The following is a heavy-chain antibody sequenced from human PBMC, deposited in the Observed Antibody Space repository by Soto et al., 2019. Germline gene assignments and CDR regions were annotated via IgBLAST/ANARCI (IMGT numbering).Heavy chain of an antibody. J-gene: IGHJ6*04. CDR1: GFTFSSYT. CDR3: DKDFGPNTSTNYSYYDIDV. D-gene: IGHD5-18*01. V-gene: IGHV3-23*01. CDR2: VSGSGGSR. Sequence: GGSLRLSCAASGFTFSSYTMSWVRQAPGKGLEWVSAVSGSGGSRYYADSVKGRFTISRDNSKKTLYLHMNSLRAEATAVYSWDKDFGPNTSTNYSYYDIDVWGKGTMVTVSS.